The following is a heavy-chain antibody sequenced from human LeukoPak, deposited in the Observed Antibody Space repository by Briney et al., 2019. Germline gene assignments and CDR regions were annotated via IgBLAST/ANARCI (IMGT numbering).Heavy chain of an antibody. CDR1: GFTFSSYG. D-gene: IGHD2-15*01. J-gene: IGHJ4*02. CDR3: AKEADCSGGSCYSGLDY. CDR2: ISYDGSNK. V-gene: IGHV3-30*18. Sequence: GRSLRLSCAASGFTFSSYGMHWVRQAPGKGLEWVAVISYDGSNKYYTDSVKGRFTISRDNSKNTLYLQMNSLRAEDTAVYYCAKEADCSGGSCYSGLDYWGQGTLVTVSS.